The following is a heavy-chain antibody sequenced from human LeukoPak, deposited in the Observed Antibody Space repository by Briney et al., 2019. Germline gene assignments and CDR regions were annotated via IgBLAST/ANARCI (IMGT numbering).Heavy chain of an antibody. V-gene: IGHV3-9*01. J-gene: IGHJ4*02. CDR1: GFTFDDYA. CDR3: AKDNYDSSGYHNSFDY. CDR2: ISWNSGSI. D-gene: IGHD3-22*01. Sequence: GRSLRLSCAASGFTFDDYAMHWVRQAPGKGLEWVSGISWNSGSIGYADSVKGRFTISRDNAKNSLYLQMNGLRAEDTALYYCAKDNYDSSGYHNSFDYWGQGTLVTVSS.